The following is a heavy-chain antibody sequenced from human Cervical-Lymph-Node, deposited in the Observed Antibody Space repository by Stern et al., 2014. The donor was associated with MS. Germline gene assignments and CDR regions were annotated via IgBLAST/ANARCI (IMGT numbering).Heavy chain of an antibody. Sequence: VQLVESGAEVKKPGASVNVSCEASGFSFTTHYMHWIRQAPGEGLAWVGMINPNSGTTSYARHFQGRVIITRDTSTSTIYMELTGLRSEDTALYFCTRVQRERRALDHFDPWGQGTLVTVSS. V-gene: IGHV1-46*03. CDR2: INPNSGTT. CDR1: GFSFTTHY. D-gene: IGHD1-1*01. J-gene: IGHJ5*02. CDR3: TRVQRERRALDHFDP.